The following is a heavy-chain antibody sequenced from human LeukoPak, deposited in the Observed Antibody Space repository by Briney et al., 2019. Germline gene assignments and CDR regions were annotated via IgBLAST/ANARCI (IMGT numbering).Heavy chain of an antibody. V-gene: IGHV3-23*01. CDR1: GFTFSSYA. CDR3: AKDRGECSSTSCSYYYFDY. J-gene: IGHJ4*02. D-gene: IGHD2-2*01. Sequence: TGGSLRLSCAASGFTFSSYAMSWARQAPGKGLEWVSAISGSGGSTYYTDSVKGRFTISRDNSKNTLYLQMNSLRAEDTAVYYCAKDRGECSSTSCSYYYFDYWGQGTLVTVSS. CDR2: ISGSGGST.